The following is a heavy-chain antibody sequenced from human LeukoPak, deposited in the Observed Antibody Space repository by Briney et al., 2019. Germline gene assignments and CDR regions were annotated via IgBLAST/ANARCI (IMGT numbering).Heavy chain of an antibody. D-gene: IGHD6-13*01. V-gene: IGHV4-59*08. Sequence: SETLSLTCTVSGGSISSYSWSWIRQPPGKGLEWLGYIYYSGSTNYNPSLKSRVTISVDTSKNQFSLKLSSVTAADTAVYYCARLGQQLSYYMDVWGKGTTVTVSS. J-gene: IGHJ6*03. CDR2: IYYSGST. CDR3: ARLGQQLSYYMDV. CDR1: GGSISSYS.